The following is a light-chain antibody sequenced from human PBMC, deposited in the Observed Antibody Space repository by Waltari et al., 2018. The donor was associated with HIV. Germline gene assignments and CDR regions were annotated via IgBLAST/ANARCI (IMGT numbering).Light chain of an antibody. CDR1: TSNIGAGYD. Sequence: QSVLSQPPSVSGAPGQRVTISCTGSTSNIGAGYDVHWYQLLPGTAPKRLIYTNTSRPSGVPGRFSGSKSNTSASLAITVLQAEDAADYYCQSYDSSLSASVFGGGTKLTVL. CDR2: TNT. CDR3: QSYDSSLSASV. V-gene: IGLV1-40*01. J-gene: IGLJ3*02.